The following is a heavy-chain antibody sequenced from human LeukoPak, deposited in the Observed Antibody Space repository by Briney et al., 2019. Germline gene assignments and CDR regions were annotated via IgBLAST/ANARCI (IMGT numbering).Heavy chain of an antibody. CDR1: GFTFSSYW. Sequence: GGSLRLSCAASGFTFSSYWMSWVRQAPGKGLEWVANIKQDGSEKYYVDTVKGRFTISRDNAKNPLYLQMNSLRAEDTAVYYCARDWYYYDSSGYHDAFDIWGQGTMVTVSS. V-gene: IGHV3-7*01. CDR3: ARDWYYYDSSGYHDAFDI. CDR2: IKQDGSEK. J-gene: IGHJ3*02. D-gene: IGHD3-22*01.